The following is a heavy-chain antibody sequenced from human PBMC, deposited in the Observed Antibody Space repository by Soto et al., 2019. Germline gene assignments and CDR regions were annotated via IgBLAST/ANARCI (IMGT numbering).Heavy chain of an antibody. D-gene: IGHD3-3*01. Sequence: QVQLQESGPGLVKPSETLSLTCTVSGGSISSYYWSWIRQPAGKGLEWIGRIYTSGSTNYNPSLKSRVTMSVDTSKNQFSLKLSSVTAADTAVYYCGVFWSGSYGPYYYYGMDVWGQGTTVTVSS. J-gene: IGHJ6*02. V-gene: IGHV4-4*07. CDR2: IYTSGST. CDR3: GVFWSGSYGPYYYYGMDV. CDR1: GGSISSYY.